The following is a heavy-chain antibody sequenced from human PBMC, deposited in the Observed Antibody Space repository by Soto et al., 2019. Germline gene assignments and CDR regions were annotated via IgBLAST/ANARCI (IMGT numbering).Heavy chain of an antibody. V-gene: IGHV3-33*01. CDR1: GFTFSSYG. D-gene: IGHD4-17*01. Sequence: LRLSCAASGFTFSSYGMHWVRQAPGKGLEWVAFIWYDGSNKYYADSVKGRFTISRDNSKNTLYLQMNSLRAEDTAVYYCARVVTMTTVTYYYGMDVWGQGTTVTVSS. J-gene: IGHJ6*02. CDR2: IWYDGSNK. CDR3: ARVVTMTTVTYYYGMDV.